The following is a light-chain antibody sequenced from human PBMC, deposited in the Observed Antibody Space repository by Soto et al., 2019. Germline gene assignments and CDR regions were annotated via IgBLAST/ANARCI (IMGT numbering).Light chain of an antibody. CDR3: QAWDSSTGRV. CDR1: KLGDKY. V-gene: IGLV3-1*01. CDR2: QDS. J-gene: IGLJ2*01. Sequence: SYELTQPPSVSVSPGQTASITCSGDKLGDKYACWYQQKPGQSPVLVIYQDSKRPSGIPERFSGSNSGNTATLTISGTQAMDEADYYCQAWDSSTGRVFSGGTKLTVL.